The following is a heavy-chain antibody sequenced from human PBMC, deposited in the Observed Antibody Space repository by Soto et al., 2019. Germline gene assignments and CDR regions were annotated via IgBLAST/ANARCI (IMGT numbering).Heavy chain of an antibody. Sequence: EVQLLESGGDLVQPGGSLKLSCAASGFPFRNFAMAWVRQAPGKGLEWVSIISNSGTSTYHGDSVKGRFTTSRDNSKGTLSLHMRGVRIDDTAVYFCARADLLWDSFDLWGQGTLVTVSS. J-gene: IGHJ4*02. D-gene: IGHD2-2*01. CDR2: ISNSGTST. CDR3: ARADLLWDSFDL. V-gene: IGHV3-23*05. CDR1: GFPFRNFA.